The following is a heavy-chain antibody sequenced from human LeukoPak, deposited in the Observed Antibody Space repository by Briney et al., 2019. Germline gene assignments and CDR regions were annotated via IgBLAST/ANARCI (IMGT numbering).Heavy chain of an antibody. Sequence: SETLSLTCTVSGGSISSGSYYWSWIRQPPGKGLEWIGEINHSGSTNYNPSLKSRVTISVDTSKNQFSLKLSSVTAADTAVYYCARDPFWSGYYNWGQGTLVTVSS. CDR3: ARDPFWSGYYN. J-gene: IGHJ4*02. V-gene: IGHV4-39*07. CDR2: INHSGST. CDR1: GGSISSGSYY. D-gene: IGHD3-3*01.